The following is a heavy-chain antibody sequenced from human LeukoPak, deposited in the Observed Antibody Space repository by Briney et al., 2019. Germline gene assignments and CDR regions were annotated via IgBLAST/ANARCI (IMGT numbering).Heavy chain of an antibody. Sequence: PETLSLTCTVSGYSISSGYYWGWIRQPPGKGLEWIGSIYHSGSTYYNPSLQSRVTISVDTSKNQFSLKLSSVTAADTAVYYCARILYSNNIDYWGQGTLVTVSS. D-gene: IGHD2/OR15-2a*01. CDR3: ARILYSNNIDY. V-gene: IGHV4-38-2*02. CDR2: IYHSGST. J-gene: IGHJ4*02. CDR1: GYSISSGYY.